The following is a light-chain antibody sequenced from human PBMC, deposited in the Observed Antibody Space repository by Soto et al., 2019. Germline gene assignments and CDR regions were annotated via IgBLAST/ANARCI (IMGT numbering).Light chain of an antibody. V-gene: IGKV1-5*01. CDR3: QQYNTYSPRT. J-gene: IGKJ1*01. CDR2: GVS. Sequence: DIKMKQSPSTLSATEGDRVTGSCRASRYVSNWLAWYQQKPGKAPKLLIYGVSNLQSGVPSRFSGSGSGTEFTLTISSLQPDDFATYYCQQYNTYSPRTFGQGAKVDVK. CDR1: RYVSNW.